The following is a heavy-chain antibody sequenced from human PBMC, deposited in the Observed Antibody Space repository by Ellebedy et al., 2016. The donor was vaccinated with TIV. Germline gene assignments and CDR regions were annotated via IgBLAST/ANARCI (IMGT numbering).Heavy chain of an antibody. Sequence: GESLKISCSVSGFIFSTYATHWVRQAPGKGLEYVSAITSNGETTDYADSVKARFTISRDNSKNTLHLQMSSLRPEDTAVYYCVKGGPTLLDYFDYWGQGTLVTVSS. CDR2: ITSNGETT. V-gene: IGHV3-64D*09. CDR1: GFIFSTYA. J-gene: IGHJ4*02. CDR3: VKGGPTLLDYFDY.